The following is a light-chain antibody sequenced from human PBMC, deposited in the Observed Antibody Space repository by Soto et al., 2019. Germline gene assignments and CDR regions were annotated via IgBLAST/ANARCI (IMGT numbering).Light chain of an antibody. CDR3: QQYNSYLGT. CDR2: KAS. J-gene: IGKJ1*01. CDR1: QNITNW. Sequence: DIQMTQSPSTLSASAGDSVTITCRASQNITNWLAWYQQKPGKAPRLLIYKASGLESGVPSRFSGSGSGTEFTLTIRGLEPDDFATYYCQQYNSYLGTFGQGTTVEI. V-gene: IGKV1-5*03.